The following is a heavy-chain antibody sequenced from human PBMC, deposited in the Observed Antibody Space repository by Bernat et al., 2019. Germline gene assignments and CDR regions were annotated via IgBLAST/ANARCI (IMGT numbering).Heavy chain of an antibody. V-gene: IGHV3-30-3*01. D-gene: IGHD4-11*01. Sequence: QVQLVESGGGVVQPGRSLRLSCAASGFTFSSYAMHWVRQAPGKGLEWVAVISYDGSNKYYADSVKGRFTISRDNAKNTLYLQMNSLSAEDTAVYYCARYRNYAPFDPWGQGTLVTVSS. CDR3: ARYRNYAPFDP. CDR2: ISYDGSNK. CDR1: GFTFSSYA. J-gene: IGHJ5*02.